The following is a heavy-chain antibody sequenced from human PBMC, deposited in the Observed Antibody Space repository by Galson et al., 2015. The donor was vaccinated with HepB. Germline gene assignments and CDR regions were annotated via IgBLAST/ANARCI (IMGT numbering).Heavy chain of an antibody. CDR3: ARGLELGD. V-gene: IGHV3-7*01. CDR2: INHNGREK. CDR1: GFRFTNFW. D-gene: IGHD3-10*01. J-gene: IGHJ4*02. Sequence: SLRLSCAVSGFRFTNFWMSWVRQAPGKGLEWVANINHNGREKNYVDSVKGRFTISRDNGKSSLHLQLNSLRVEDTAVYYCARGLELGDWGQGTLVSVSS.